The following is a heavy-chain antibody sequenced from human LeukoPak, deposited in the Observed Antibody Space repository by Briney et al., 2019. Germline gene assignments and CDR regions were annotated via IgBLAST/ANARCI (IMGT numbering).Heavy chain of an antibody. CDR1: GFSFSSYE. CDR3: ARVEGSGWSKLCDY. J-gene: IGHJ4*02. D-gene: IGHD6-19*01. V-gene: IGHV3-48*03. Sequence: GGSLRLSCAASGFSFSSYEMNWVRQAPGKGLEWVSYISSSGSTRYYADSVKGRFTMSRDNAKNSLHLQMNSLRAEDTAVYYCARVEGSGWSKLCDYWGQGTLVTVSS. CDR2: ISSSGSTR.